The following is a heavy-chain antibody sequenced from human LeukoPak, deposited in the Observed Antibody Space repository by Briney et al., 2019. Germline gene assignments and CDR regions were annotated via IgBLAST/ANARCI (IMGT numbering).Heavy chain of an antibody. CDR1: GGSISSNY. V-gene: IGHV4-59*01. CDR3: ARAGIMATTPFGY. D-gene: IGHD5-24*01. CDR2: TFYTGST. J-gene: IGHJ4*02. Sequence: TSETLSLTCTVSGGSISSNYWSWIRQPPGKGLEWIGYTFYTGSTNYNPSLKSRVTISVDTSKNQFSLRLSSVTAADTAVYYCARAGIMATTPFGYWGQGTLVSVSS.